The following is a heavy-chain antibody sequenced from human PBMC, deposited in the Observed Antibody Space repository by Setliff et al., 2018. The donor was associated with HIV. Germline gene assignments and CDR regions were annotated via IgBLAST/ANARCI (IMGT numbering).Heavy chain of an antibody. J-gene: IGHJ6*03. CDR1: GFTFTSTY. Sequence: VGSLRLSCVASGFTFTSTYMSWVRQAPGKGLEWIGYIKSRIDGGTAEYATPVKGRFFISRDDSRNTFYLQMNSLKTEDTAVYYCATDLLAWDTNCFYLDVWGKGTTVTVSS. D-gene: IGHD2-2*01. V-gene: IGHV3-15*01. CDR2: IKSRIDGGTA. CDR3: ATDLLAWDTNCFYLDV.